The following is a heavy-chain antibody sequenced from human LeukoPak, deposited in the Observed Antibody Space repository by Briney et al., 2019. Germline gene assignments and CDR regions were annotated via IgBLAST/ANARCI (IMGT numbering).Heavy chain of an antibody. V-gene: IGHV1-3*01. CDR3: AREAPARGFWYSSAGDYYYGRSV. CDR1: GYTFTSYA. D-gene: IGHD6-25*01. Sequence: ASVKVSCKASGYTFTSYAMHWVRQAPGQRLEWMGWINAGNGNTKYSQKFQGRVTITRDTSSSTAYMELSSLRSEDTAVYYCAREAPARGFWYSSAGDYYYGRSVWGKGTTATVSS. CDR2: INAGNGNT. J-gene: IGHJ6*04.